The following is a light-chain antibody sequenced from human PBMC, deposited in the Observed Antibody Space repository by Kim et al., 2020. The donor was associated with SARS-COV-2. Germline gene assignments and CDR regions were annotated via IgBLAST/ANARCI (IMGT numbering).Light chain of an antibody. CDR3: QQLNDNRRT. Sequence: AYVGDTVTSTCRASQSISSDLAWYQQKAGKAPKILIYAAYTLQSGGPSRFSGSGSGTEFTLTISSLQPEDFATYYYQQLNDNRRTFGGGTKVDIK. CDR2: AAY. V-gene: IGKV1-9*01. CDR1: QSISSD. J-gene: IGKJ4*01.